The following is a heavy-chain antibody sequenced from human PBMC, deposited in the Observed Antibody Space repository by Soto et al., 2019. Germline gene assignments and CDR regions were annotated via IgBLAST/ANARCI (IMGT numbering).Heavy chain of an antibody. D-gene: IGHD3-9*01. CDR1: GYTLTSYA. CDR3: AREDYDILTGYYSYYYYGMDV. Sequence: ASVKVSCKASGYTLTSYAMHWVRQAPGQRLEWMGWINAGNGNTKYSQKFQGRVTITRDTSASTAYMELSSLRSEDTAVYYCAREDYDILTGYYSYYYYGMDVWGQGTTVTV. J-gene: IGHJ6*02. V-gene: IGHV1-3*01. CDR2: INAGNGNT.